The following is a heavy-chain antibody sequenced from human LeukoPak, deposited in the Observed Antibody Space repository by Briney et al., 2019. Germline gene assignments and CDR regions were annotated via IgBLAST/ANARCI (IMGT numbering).Heavy chain of an antibody. CDR3: AKSVAVAGIASWFDP. CDR1: GFTFSTAW. CDR2: IKQDGSEK. D-gene: IGHD6-19*01. J-gene: IGHJ5*02. Sequence: TGGSLRLSCAASGFTFSTAWMFWVRQAPGKGLEWVATIKQDGSEKHYLDSVKGRFTISRDNAENSLYLQMNSLRAEDTAVYYCAKSVAVAGIASWFDPWGQGTLVTVSS. V-gene: IGHV3-7*03.